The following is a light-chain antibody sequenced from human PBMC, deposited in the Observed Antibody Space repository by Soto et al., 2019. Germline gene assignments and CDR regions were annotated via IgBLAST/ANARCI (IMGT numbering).Light chain of an antibody. V-gene: IGKV3-15*01. Sequence: EIVMTQSPATLSVSPGERATLSCRASQSVSSNLAWYKQKPGQAPRLLIYGASTRATGIPARFSGRGSGTEFTLTISSLQSEDFAVYYCQQSNNWPYTFGQGTKLEIK. CDR2: GAS. CDR3: QQSNNWPYT. J-gene: IGKJ2*01. CDR1: QSVSSN.